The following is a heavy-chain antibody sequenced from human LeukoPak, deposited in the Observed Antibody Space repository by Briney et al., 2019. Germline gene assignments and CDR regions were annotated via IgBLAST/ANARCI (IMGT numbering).Heavy chain of an antibody. D-gene: IGHD2-15*01. CDR3: ARHAHGSLYQRQRKENYYYGMDV. CDR1: GYSLPRYW. V-gene: IGHV5-51*01. CDR2: IYPGYSDT. J-gene: IGHJ6*02. Sequence: GESPKISCKGSGYSLPRYWHGLGPPVPRKGLGWMGSIYPGYSDTIHSPSFEGQVTISAEKSISTAELQWSSLKASDTAMYYCARHAHGSLYQRQRKENYYYGMDVWGQGTTVTVSS.